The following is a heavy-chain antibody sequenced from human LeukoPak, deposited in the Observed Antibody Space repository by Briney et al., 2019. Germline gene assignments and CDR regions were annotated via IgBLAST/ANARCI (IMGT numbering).Heavy chain of an antibody. J-gene: IGHJ4*02. CDR3: ANSHRHNSYSGNGYCDY. D-gene: IGHD1-26*01. CDR1: VLTFSSYG. V-gene: IGHV3-30*02. Sequence: GGSLRLSCAAWVLTFSSYGMHWVRQAPAKGLEGLAFIRYEETKTVYGVSVKGRFTISRDNSKNTLYLQMNSLRAEDTAVYYWANSHRHNSYSGNGYCDYWGQGTQVTVSS. CDR2: IRYEETKT.